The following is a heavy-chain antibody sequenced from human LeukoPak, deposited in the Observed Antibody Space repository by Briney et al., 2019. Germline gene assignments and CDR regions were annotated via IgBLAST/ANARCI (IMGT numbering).Heavy chain of an antibody. CDR3: ARDYGTYFDY. V-gene: IGHV4-38-2*02. CDR2: LYHSGST. CDR1: GYSISSGYY. J-gene: IGHJ4*02. D-gene: IGHD4-17*01. Sequence: PSETLSLTCAVSGYSISSGYYWGWIRQTPGKGLEWIGSLYHSGSTYYNPSLKSRVTMSVDTSKNQFSLKVTSVTAADTAVHYCARDYGTYFDYWGQGTLVTVSS.